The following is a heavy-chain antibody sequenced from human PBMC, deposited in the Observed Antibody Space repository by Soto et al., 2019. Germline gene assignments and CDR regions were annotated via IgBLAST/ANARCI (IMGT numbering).Heavy chain of an antibody. CDR1: GFTISSYW. D-gene: IGHD3-10*01. Sequence: DVQLVESGGGLVQPGGSLRLSCAASGFTISSYWMSWVRQAPGKGLEWVANINEDGNKKYYVDSVKGRFTISRDDAKNSVHLQMNSLRVEDTAVYYCARALGASGSYWGQGALVTVSS. V-gene: IGHV3-7*04. J-gene: IGHJ4*02. CDR3: ARALGASGSY. CDR2: INEDGNKK.